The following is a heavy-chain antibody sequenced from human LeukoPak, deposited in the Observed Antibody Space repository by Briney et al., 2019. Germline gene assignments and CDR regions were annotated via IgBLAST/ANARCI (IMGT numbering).Heavy chain of an antibody. D-gene: IGHD3-16*01. Sequence: GSLRLPCSGFGLNFRSFALSWVRQGTGGGLEWVSSIRGNGETFYADSVKGRFTLSSDSSRNTVYFQLNNLRVEDTAIYYCAKASWVSSTDAVRWGQGTLVTVSS. CDR2: IRGNGET. CDR3: AKASWVSSTDAVR. CDR1: GLNFRSFA. V-gene: IGHV3-23*01. J-gene: IGHJ4*02.